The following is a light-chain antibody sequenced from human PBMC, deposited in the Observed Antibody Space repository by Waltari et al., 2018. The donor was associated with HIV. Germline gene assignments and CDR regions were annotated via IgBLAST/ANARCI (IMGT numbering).Light chain of an antibody. V-gene: IGLV1-40*01. CDR3: QSYDSTLSGSDWV. J-gene: IGLJ3*02. Sequence: QSVLTHPPSVSGPPGQRVTISCTGSSSNIGAGEYVPGDQQLPGTAPKPLIYGNTHRSSGVPDRFSGSKSDTSASLAITGLQSEDEADYYCQSYDSTLSGSDWVFGGGTKLTVL. CDR2: GNT. CDR1: SSNIGAGEY.